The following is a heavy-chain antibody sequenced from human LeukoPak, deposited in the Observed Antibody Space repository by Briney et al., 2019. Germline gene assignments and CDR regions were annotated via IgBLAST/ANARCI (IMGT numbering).Heavy chain of an antibody. Sequence: GGSLRLSCAASGFTFSSYGMHWVRQAPGKGLEWVAFIRYDGSNKYYADSVKGRFTISRGNSKDTLYLQMNSLRAEDTAVYYCAKGEDGYNHIDYWGQGILVTVSS. CDR1: GFTFSSYG. CDR3: AKGEDGYNHIDY. CDR2: IRYDGSNK. V-gene: IGHV3-30*02. D-gene: IGHD5-24*01. J-gene: IGHJ4*02.